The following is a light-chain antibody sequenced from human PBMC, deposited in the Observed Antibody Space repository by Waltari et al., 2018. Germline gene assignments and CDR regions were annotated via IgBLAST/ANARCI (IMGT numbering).Light chain of an antibody. J-gene: IGKJ3*01. CDR1: QDISNY. Sequence: DIQMTQSPSSLSASVGDRVTITCQASQDISNYVNWYQQKPGKAPRLLIYDASNLETGVPSRFSGSGSGTDFTFTISSLQVEDIGTYYCQQHNTLPHFGPGTKVDIK. CDR2: DAS. CDR3: QQHNTLPH. V-gene: IGKV1-33*01.